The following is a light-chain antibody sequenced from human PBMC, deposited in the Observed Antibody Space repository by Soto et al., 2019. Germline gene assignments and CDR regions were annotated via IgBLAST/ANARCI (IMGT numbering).Light chain of an antibody. CDR3: SSYTSSIIYV. J-gene: IGLJ1*01. CDR2: EVS. V-gene: IGLV2-14*01. CDR1: SSDVGGYNY. Sequence: QSVLTQPASVSGSPGQSITISCTGTSSDVGGYNYVSWYQQYPGKAPKLIIYEVSNRPSGVSNRFSGSKSGNTASLTISGLQAEDEADYYCSSYTSSIIYVFGTGTKGTVL.